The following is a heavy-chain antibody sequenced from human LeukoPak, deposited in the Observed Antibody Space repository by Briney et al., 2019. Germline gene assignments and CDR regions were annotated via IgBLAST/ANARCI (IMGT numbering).Heavy chain of an antibody. Sequence: SQTLSLTCAVSGGSISSGGYSWSWIRQPPGKGLEWIGYIYHSGSTYYNPSLKSRVTISVDRSKNQFSLKLSSVTAADTAVYYCASTPLRGGTNPWADYWGQGTLVTVSS. CDR1: GGSISSGGYS. CDR3: ASTPLRGGTNPWADY. D-gene: IGHD2-15*01. CDR2: IYHSGST. V-gene: IGHV4-30-2*01. J-gene: IGHJ4*02.